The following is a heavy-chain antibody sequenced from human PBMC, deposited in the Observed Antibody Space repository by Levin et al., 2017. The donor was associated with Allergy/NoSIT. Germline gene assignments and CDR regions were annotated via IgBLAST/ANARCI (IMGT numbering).Heavy chain of an antibody. Sequence: GESLKISCAASGFTFSSYAMHWVRQAPGKGLEWVAVISYDGSNKYYADSVKGRFTISRDNSKNTLYLQMNSLRAEDTAVYYCARDGAGGTTVTTYLSYYFDYWGQGTLVTVSS. V-gene: IGHV3-30-3*01. D-gene: IGHD4-17*01. CDR3: ARDGAGGTTVTTYLSYYFDY. CDR1: GFTFSSYA. CDR2: ISYDGSNK. J-gene: IGHJ4*02.